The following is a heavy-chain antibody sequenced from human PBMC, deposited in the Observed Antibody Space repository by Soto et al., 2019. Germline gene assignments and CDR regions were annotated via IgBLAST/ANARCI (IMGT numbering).Heavy chain of an antibody. CDR2: INHSGST. D-gene: IGHD2-2*01. CDR3: ARGRYCSSTSCYAGGYYYYSYYMDV. V-gene: IGHV4-34*01. Sequence: PSETLSLTCAVYGGSFSGYYWSWIRQPPGKGLEWIGEINHSGSTNYNPSLKSRVTISVDTSKNQFSLKLSSVTAADTAVYYCARGRYCSSTSCYAGGYYYYSYYMDVWGKGTTVTVSS. CDR1: GGSFSGYY. J-gene: IGHJ6*03.